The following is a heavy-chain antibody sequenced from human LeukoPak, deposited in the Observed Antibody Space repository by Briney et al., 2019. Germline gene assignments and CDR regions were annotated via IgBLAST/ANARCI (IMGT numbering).Heavy chain of an antibody. CDR1: GGSISSYY. D-gene: IGHD2-15*01. Sequence: SETLSLTCTVSGGSISSYYWSWIRQPPGKGLEWIGYIYYSGSTNYNPSLKSRVTISVDTSKNQFSLKLSSVTAADTAVYYCAGVGYCSGGSCYEGHDAFDIWGQGTMVTVSS. CDR3: AGVGYCSGGSCYEGHDAFDI. J-gene: IGHJ3*02. CDR2: IYYSGST. V-gene: IGHV4-59*08.